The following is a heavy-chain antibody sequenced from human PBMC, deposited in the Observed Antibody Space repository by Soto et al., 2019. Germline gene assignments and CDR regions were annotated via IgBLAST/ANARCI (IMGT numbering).Heavy chain of an antibody. D-gene: IGHD6-13*01. V-gene: IGHV3-30*18. J-gene: IGHJ4*02. CDR2: ISYDGSNR. CDR1: GFTFSSYG. Sequence: QVQLVESGGGVVQPGRSLRLSCAASGFTFSSYGMHWVRQAPGKGLEWGAGISYDGSNRYYAGSVKGRFTISRDNSKNTLYLQMNSLRAEDTAVYYCAKVYCSSSLSPDFDYWGQGTLVTVSS. CDR3: AKVYCSSSLSPDFDY.